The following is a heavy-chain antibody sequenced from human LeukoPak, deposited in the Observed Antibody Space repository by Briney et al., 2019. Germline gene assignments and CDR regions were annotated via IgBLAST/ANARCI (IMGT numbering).Heavy chain of an antibody. CDR1: GYTLTELS. CDR3: ARYSSSWSTLDY. Sequence: ASVKVSCKVSGYTLTELSMHWVRQAPGKGLEWMGGFDPEDGETIYAQKFQGRVTITADESTSTAYMELSSLRSEDTAVYYCARYSSSWSTLDYWGQGTLVTVSS. J-gene: IGHJ4*02. V-gene: IGHV1-24*01. CDR2: FDPEDGET. D-gene: IGHD6-13*01.